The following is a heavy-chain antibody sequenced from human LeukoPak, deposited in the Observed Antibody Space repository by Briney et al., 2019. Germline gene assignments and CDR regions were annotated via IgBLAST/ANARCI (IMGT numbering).Heavy chain of an antibody. CDR3: ARGGGLDV. Sequence: GGSLRLSCAASGFTFSSYWMNWARQAPGKGLEWVASINHNGNVNYYVDSVKGRFTISGDNAKNSLYLQMSNLRAEDTAVYFCARGGGLDVWGQGATVTVSS. J-gene: IGHJ6*02. CDR1: GFTFSSYW. V-gene: IGHV3-7*03. D-gene: IGHD3-16*01. CDR2: INHNGNVN.